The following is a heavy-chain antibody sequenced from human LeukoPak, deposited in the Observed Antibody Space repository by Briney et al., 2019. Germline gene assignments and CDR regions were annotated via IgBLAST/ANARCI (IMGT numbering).Heavy chain of an antibody. Sequence: PETLSLTCAAYGDSFIGYFWTWIRQPPGKGLEWIGDINHSGRTNYNPSLQRRVSISVDTSNNQFSLNLTSVTAADTAVYYCARTSGFFDSSGFYQQNPYYFQDWGQGVPVTVSS. CDR2: INHSGRT. D-gene: IGHD3-22*01. CDR1: GDSFIGYF. V-gene: IGHV4-34*01. J-gene: IGHJ4*02. CDR3: ARTSGFFDSSGFYQQNPYYFQD.